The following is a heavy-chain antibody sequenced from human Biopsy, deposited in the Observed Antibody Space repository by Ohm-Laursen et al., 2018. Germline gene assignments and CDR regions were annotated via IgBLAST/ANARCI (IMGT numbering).Heavy chain of an antibody. Sequence: GTLSLTCGVSGFSISSGFHWAWIRQPPGKGLERIGFIYRTGTTTYNPSFKSRVAMAVDTSKNQFSLTLNSVTAADTAVYYCARMKGRGYFDYWDQGTLVIVSS. J-gene: IGHJ4*02. D-gene: IGHD2-15*01. CDR3: ARMKGRGYFDY. V-gene: IGHV4-38-2*01. CDR2: IYRTGTT. CDR1: GFSISSGFH.